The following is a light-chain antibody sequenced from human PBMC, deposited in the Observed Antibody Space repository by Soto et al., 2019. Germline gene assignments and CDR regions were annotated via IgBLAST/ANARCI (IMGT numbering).Light chain of an antibody. Sequence: DIQMTQYTSSLSASVGDRVTITCRASQSISGYLNWYQQKPGKAPNLLIYAASSLQSGVPSRFSGSGSGTDFTLTISSLQPEDFATYYCQQSYSTPKTFGQGTKVDIK. J-gene: IGKJ1*01. CDR1: QSISGY. CDR2: AAS. V-gene: IGKV1-39*01. CDR3: QQSYSTPKT.